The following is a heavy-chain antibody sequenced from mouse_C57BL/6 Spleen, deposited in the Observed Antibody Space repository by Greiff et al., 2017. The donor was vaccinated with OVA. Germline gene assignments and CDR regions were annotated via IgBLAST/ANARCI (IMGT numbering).Heavy chain of an antibody. J-gene: IGHJ3*01. V-gene: IGHV1-55*01. D-gene: IGHD4-1*01. Sequence: VQLQQPGAELVKPGASVKMSCKASGYTFTSYWITWVKQRPGQGLEWIGDNYPGSGSTNYNEKFKSKATLTVDTSSSTAYMQLSSLTSEDSAVYYCARSGVNWETAYWGQGTLVTVSA. CDR3: ARSGVNWETAY. CDR1: GYTFTSYW. CDR2: NYPGSGST.